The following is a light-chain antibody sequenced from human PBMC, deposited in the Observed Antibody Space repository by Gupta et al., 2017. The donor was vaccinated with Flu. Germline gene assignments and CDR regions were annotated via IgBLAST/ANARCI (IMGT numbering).Light chain of an antibody. V-gene: IGKV1-39*01. CDR3: QQSDSIPFT. J-gene: IGKJ2*01. Sequence: DIQMTQSPSSLSASVGDRVTITCRASRSISNYLNWYQQKPVQAPKILIYAASTLQSGVPSRFSGSESGTDFTLTISMLQPEDFASYYCQQSDSIPFTFGQGSKMEIK. CDR2: AAS. CDR1: RSISNY.